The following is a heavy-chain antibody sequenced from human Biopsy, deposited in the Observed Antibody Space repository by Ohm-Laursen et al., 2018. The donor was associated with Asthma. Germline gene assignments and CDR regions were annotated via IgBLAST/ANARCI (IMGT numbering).Heavy chain of an antibody. V-gene: IGHV4-39*01. Sequence: GTLSLTCSLSSGSGGYMRSGNYYWGWIRQPPGKGLEWIESIYYSGTTSYNPSLENRVPVPADTSKNKFSLKLTSVTAADTAVYYCVRGSSSWHHGPFHYYYGLDVWGQGTTATVSS. CDR2: IYYSGTT. CDR1: SGSGGYMRSGNYY. J-gene: IGHJ6*02. CDR3: VRGSSSWHHGPFHYYYGLDV. D-gene: IGHD6-13*01.